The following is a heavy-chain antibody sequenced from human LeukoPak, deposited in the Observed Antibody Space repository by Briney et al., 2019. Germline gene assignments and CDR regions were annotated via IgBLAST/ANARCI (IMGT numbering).Heavy chain of an antibody. CDR2: INSDGSST. V-gene: IGHV3-74*01. Sequence: GGSLRLSCAASGFTFSSYWMHWVRQAPGKGLVWVSRINSDGSSTSYADSVKGRFTISRDNAKNTLYLQMNSLRAEDTAVYYCARYYDFWSGYYCYYYMDVWGKGTTVTVSS. D-gene: IGHD3-3*01. J-gene: IGHJ6*03. CDR3: ARYYDFWSGYYCYYYMDV. CDR1: GFTFSSYW.